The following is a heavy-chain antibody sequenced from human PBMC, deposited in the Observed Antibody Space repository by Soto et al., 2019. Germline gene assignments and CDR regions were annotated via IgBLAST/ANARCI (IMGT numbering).Heavy chain of an antibody. CDR2: MKPDSGNT. CDR3: ASGRYYHDSSDCAFDI. CDR1: GYTFPRYD. J-gene: IGHJ3*02. Sequence: AWVKDSCMASGYTFPRYDINRVRQATGQGLERMGGMKPDSGNTGYEQKLQDTVTMNRKTPITTAYMELSSLRSEDTAVYYCASGRYYHDSSDCAFDIWGQGTMVTVSS. V-gene: IGHV1-8*01. D-gene: IGHD3-22*01.